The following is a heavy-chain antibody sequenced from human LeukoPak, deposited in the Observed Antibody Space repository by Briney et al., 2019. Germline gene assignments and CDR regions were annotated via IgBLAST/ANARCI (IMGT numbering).Heavy chain of an antibody. CDR1: GGSFSGYY. Sequence: PSETLSLTCAVYGGSFSGYYWSWIRQPPGKGLEWIGEINHSGSTNYNPSLKSRVTISVDTSKNQFSLKLSSVTAADTAVYYCARGRWRRYYYYGMDVWGQGTRSPSP. J-gene: IGHJ6*02. CDR3: ARGRWRRYYYYGMDV. CDR2: INHSGST. V-gene: IGHV4-34*01. D-gene: IGHD3-3*01.